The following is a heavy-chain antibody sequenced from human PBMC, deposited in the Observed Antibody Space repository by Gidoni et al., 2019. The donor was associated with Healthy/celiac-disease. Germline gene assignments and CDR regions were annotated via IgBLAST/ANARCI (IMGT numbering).Heavy chain of an antibody. CDR1: GFPFSSYS. V-gene: IGHV3-21*01. D-gene: IGHD1-26*01. Sequence: EVQLVESGGGLVKPGGSLSLSCAASGFPFSSYSMNWVRQAPGQGLGWFSSISSSSSYIYYADSVKGRFTISRDNAKNSLYLQMNSLRAEDTAVYYCARDRNSPAGGGSFPRYYYGMDVWGQGTTVTVSS. CDR2: ISSSSSYI. J-gene: IGHJ6*02. CDR3: ARDRNSPAGGGSFPRYYYGMDV.